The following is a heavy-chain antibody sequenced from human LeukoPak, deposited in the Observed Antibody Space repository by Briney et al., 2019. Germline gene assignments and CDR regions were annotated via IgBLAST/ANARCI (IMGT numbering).Heavy chain of an antibody. CDR2: INPNSGGT. V-gene: IGHV1-2*02. Sequence: GASGRVSFRASGYTFTSYAMNGVRQAPGQGREGMGWINPNSGGTNYAQTFQGRVTMTRDTSISTAYMQLSRLRSDATPGYYCEREGLGHSAGWGEGTLVPV. J-gene: IGHJ4*02. CDR1: GYTFTSYA. D-gene: IGHD6-13*01. CDR3: EREGLGHSAG.